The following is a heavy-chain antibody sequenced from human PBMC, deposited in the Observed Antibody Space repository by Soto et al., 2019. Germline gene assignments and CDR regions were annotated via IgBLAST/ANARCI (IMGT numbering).Heavy chain of an antibody. CDR2: ISGSGGST. V-gene: IGHV3-23*01. J-gene: IGHJ4*02. CDR1: GFTFSSYA. D-gene: IGHD3-22*01. CDR3: AKRVGYSHYYFDY. Sequence: EVQLLESGGGLVQPGGSLRLSCAASGFTFSSYAMSWVRQAPGKGLEWVSAISGSGGSTYNADSVKGRFTISRDNSKNTLYLQMNSLRAEDTAVYYCAKRVGYSHYYFDYWGQGTLVTVSS.